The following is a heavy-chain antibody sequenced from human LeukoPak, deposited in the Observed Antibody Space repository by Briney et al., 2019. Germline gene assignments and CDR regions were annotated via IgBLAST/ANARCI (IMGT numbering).Heavy chain of an antibody. CDR2: IYNSGST. D-gene: IGHD4-23*01. Sequence: PAVTLSLTCTVSDGSISIYYWSWIRQPPGKGLEWIGYIYNSGSTIYNPSLKSRVTISADTSKNQFSLKLSSVTAADTAVYYCARDDGGNSSAFDIWGQGTMVTVSS. V-gene: IGHV4-59*12. CDR1: DGSISIYY. CDR3: ARDDGGNSSAFDI. J-gene: IGHJ3*02.